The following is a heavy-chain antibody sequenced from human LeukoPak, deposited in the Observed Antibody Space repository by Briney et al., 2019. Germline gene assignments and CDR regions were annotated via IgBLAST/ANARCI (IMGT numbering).Heavy chain of an antibody. CDR2: IKQDGSEE. D-gene: IGHD6-19*01. V-gene: IGHV3-7*01. CDR1: GFTFSSYW. J-gene: IGHJ4*02. CDR3: ARRAAVAGTGFDY. Sequence: PGGSLRLSCAASGFTFSSYWMSWVRQAPGKGLEWVANIKQDGSEEYYVDSVKGRFTISRDNAKNSLYLQMNSLRAEDTAVYYCARRAAVAGTGFDYWGQGTLVTVSS.